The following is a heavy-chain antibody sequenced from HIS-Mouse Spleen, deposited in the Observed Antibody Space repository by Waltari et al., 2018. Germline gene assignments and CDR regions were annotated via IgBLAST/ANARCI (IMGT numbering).Heavy chain of an antibody. Sequence: QVQLQESGPGLVKPSQTLSLTCTVSGAPIRSGGYYWSWIRPHPGKGLEWIGYIYYSGSTYYNPSLKSRVTISVDTSKNQFSLKLSSVTAADTAVYYCARSPYYDFWSGYSDNWFDPWGQGTLVTVSS. J-gene: IGHJ5*02. V-gene: IGHV4-31*03. CDR3: ARSPYYDFWSGYSDNWFDP. D-gene: IGHD3-3*01. CDR1: GAPIRSGGYY. CDR2: IYYSGST.